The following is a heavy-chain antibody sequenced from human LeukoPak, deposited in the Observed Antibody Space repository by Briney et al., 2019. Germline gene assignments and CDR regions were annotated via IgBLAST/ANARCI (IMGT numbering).Heavy chain of an antibody. Sequence: SGTLSLTCAVSGGSISSDHWWSWVRQPPGKSLEWIGEIFHIGVTNYKPSLKSRVSMSVDNSRHQFSLNLSSVTAADTAVYFCARGGRSAFDIWGPGTKVIVSS. J-gene: IGHJ3*02. V-gene: IGHV4-4*02. CDR1: GGSISSDHW. CDR3: ARGGRSAFDI. CDR2: IFHIGVT.